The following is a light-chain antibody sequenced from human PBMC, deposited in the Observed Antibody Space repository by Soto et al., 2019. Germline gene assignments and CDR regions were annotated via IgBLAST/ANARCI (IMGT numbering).Light chain of an antibody. CDR1: QTVSSTY. CDR2: GAS. CDR3: QEYGGSRA. Sequence: EIVLTQSPGTLSLSPGERVTLSCRASQTVSSTYLAWYQQRPGQAPRLLIYGASSRATGIPDRFSASASGTDFTLTISRLEPEDFAVYCCQEYGGSRAFGQGTKVEIK. V-gene: IGKV3-20*01. J-gene: IGKJ1*01.